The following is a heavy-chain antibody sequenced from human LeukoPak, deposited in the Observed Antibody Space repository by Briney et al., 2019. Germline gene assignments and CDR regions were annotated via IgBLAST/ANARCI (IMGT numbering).Heavy chain of an antibody. CDR2: IYYSGST. CDR3: AREGGSSGLITY. J-gene: IGHJ4*02. V-gene: IGHV4-39*06. D-gene: IGHD6-19*01. CDR1: GGSISTSSYY. Sequence: SETLSLTCTVSGGSISTSSYYWGWIRQPPGKGLEWIGSIYYSGSTYYNPSFKSRVTISVDTSKNQFPLKPSSVTAADTAVYYCAREGGSSGLITYWGQGTLVTVSS.